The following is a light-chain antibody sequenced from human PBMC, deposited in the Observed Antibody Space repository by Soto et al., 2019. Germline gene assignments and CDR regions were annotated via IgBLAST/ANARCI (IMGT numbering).Light chain of an antibody. CDR3: GVWDDSLSDLV. CDR1: SSNIGGNT. CDR2: SSN. J-gene: IGLJ2*01. V-gene: IGLV1-44*01. Sequence: QSVLTQPPSASGTPGQRVTISCSGSSSNIGGNTVHWYQQLPGTAPKLLIYSSNQRPSGVPDRFSASKSGTSAALAISGLQSEDEADYYCGVWDDSLSDLVFGGGTKLTVL.